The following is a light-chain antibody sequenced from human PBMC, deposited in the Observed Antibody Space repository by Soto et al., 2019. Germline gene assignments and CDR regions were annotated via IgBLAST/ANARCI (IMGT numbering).Light chain of an antibody. Sequence: QSVLTQPPSVSGAPGQRVTISCTGSSSNIGAGYDVHWYQQLPGTATKLLMYGNSNRPSGVPDRFSGSKSGTSASLAITGLQAEDAADYYCQSYDSSLSGVVFGVGTKLTFL. CDR2: GNS. J-gene: IGLJ2*01. V-gene: IGLV1-40*01. CDR1: SSNIGAGYD. CDR3: QSYDSSLSGVV.